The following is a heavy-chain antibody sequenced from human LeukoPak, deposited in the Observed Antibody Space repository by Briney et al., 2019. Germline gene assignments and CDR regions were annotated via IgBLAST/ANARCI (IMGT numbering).Heavy chain of an antibody. CDR3: ARKTIFGVVIRNYYGMDV. J-gene: IGHJ6*02. D-gene: IGHD3-3*01. CDR2: MYYSGST. V-gene: IGHV4-39*07. Sequence: SETLSLTCTVSGGSISSNSYYWGWIRQPPGKGLEWIGSMYYSGSTYYNPSLKSRVTISVDTSKNQFSLKLSSVTAADTAVYYCARKTIFGVVIRNYYGMDVWGQGTTVTVSS. CDR1: GGSISSNSYY.